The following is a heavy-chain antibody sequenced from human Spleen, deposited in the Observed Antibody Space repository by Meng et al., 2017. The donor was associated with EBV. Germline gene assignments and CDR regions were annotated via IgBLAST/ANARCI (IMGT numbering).Heavy chain of an antibody. CDR2: IHHSGST. CDR1: GGSISSSHW. CDR3: ARCSDYYETSGSSECDS. Sequence: VQLQEAGPGLMQPSGTLSLTCTISGGSISSSHWWTWVRQSPGKGLQWIGEIHHSGSTNYGPSLKSRVTVSMDKSKNVFSLKLTSVTAADTAFYSCARCSDYYETSGSSECDSWGRGTLVTVSS. J-gene: IGHJ4*02. V-gene: IGHV4-4*02. D-gene: IGHD3-22*01.